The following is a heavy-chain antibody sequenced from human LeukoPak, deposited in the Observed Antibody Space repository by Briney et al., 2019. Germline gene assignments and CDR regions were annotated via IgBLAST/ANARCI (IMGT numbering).Heavy chain of an antibody. Sequence: ASVKVSCKASGYTFTGYYMHWVRQAPGQGLEWMGWISTYDGNTIYAQKLRDRVTIIRDTSTSTVYMDLRSLRSDDTAVYYCARDQPRRGPGNHDYWGQGTLVTVSS. D-gene: IGHD1-26*01. CDR2: ISTYDGNT. CDR3: ARDQPRRGPGNHDY. J-gene: IGHJ4*02. CDR1: GYTFTGYY. V-gene: IGHV1-18*04.